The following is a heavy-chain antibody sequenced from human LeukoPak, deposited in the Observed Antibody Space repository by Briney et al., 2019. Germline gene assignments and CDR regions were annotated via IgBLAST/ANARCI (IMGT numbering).Heavy chain of an antibody. J-gene: IGHJ3*02. Sequence: ASVKVSCKASGGTFSSYAISWVRQAPGQGLEWMGGTIPIFGTANYAQKFQGRVTITTDESTSTAYMELSSLRSEDTAVYYCAKTLASAGFTVTTRDDAFDIWGQGTMVTVSS. CDR3: AKTLASAGFTVTTRDDAFDI. V-gene: IGHV1-69*05. CDR1: GGTFSSYA. CDR2: TIPIFGTA. D-gene: IGHD4-17*01.